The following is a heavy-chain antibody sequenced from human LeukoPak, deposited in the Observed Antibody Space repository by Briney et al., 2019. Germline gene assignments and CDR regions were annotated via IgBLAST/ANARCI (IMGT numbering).Heavy chain of an antibody. Sequence: PGGSLRLSCAASGFTFSSNSMNWVRQAPGKGLEWVSYISSSSSTIYYADSVKGRFTISRDNAKNSLYLQMNSLRAEDTAVYYCARGGYCSSTSCYYYYYYMDVWGKGTTVTVSS. CDR3: ARGGYCSSTSCYYYYYYMDV. CDR2: ISSSSSTI. J-gene: IGHJ6*03. D-gene: IGHD2-2*01. V-gene: IGHV3-48*04. CDR1: GFTFSSNS.